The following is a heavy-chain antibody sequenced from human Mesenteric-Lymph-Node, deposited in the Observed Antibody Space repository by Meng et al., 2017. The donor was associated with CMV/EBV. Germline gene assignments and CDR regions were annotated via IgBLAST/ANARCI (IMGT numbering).Heavy chain of an antibody. Sequence: GGSLRLSCAASGFTFSSYSMNWFRQAPGKGLEWVSSISSISSYIYYADSVKGRFTISRDNAKNTLYLQMNSLRAEDTAVYYCARLSGSRHRNYYYGMDVWGQGTTVTVSS. CDR2: ISSISSYI. CDR3: ARLSGSRHRNYYYGMDV. CDR1: GFTFSSYS. V-gene: IGHV3-21*01. D-gene: IGHD6-19*01. J-gene: IGHJ6*02.